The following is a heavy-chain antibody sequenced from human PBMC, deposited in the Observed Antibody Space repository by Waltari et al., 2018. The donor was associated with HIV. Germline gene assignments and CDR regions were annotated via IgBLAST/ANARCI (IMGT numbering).Heavy chain of an antibody. CDR1: GGSISSYY. D-gene: IGHD2-15*01. Sequence: QVQLQESGPGLVKPSENLSLTCTVSGGSISSYYWSWIRQPAGKGLEWSGRIYTSGSTNYNPSLKSRVTMSVDTSKNQFSLKLSSVTAADTAVYYCAREYCSGGSCWPPNPWGQGTLVTVSS. CDR2: IYTSGST. V-gene: IGHV4-4*07. J-gene: IGHJ5*02. CDR3: AREYCSGGSCWPPNP.